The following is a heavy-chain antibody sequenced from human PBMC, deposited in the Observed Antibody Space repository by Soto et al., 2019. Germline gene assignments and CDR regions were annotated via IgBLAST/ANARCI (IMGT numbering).Heavy chain of an antibody. V-gene: IGHV3-23*01. CDR3: GKGSLYFYDSSGYYPGDAFDI. J-gene: IGHJ3*02. D-gene: IGHD3-22*01. Sequence: EVQLLESGGGLVQPGGSLRLSCAASGFTFSSYAMSWVRQAPGKGLEWVSAISGSGGGTYYADSVKGRFTISRDNSKNTLYLQMNRLRAEDTAVYYCGKGSLYFYDSSGYYPGDAFDIWGQGTMVTVSS. CDR1: GFTFSSYA. CDR2: ISGSGGGT.